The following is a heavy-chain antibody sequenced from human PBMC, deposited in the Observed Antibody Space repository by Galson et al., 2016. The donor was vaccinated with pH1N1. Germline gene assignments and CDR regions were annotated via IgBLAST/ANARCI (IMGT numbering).Heavy chain of an antibody. CDR2: IYHSGST. J-gene: IGHJ3*02. V-gene: IGHV4-4*02. Sequence: SETLSLTCAVSGGSTSSSNWWGWVRQPPGKGLEWIGEIYHSGSTNYNPSLKSRVTISVDKSKNQFSLKLFSVTSADTAVYYCSGGGQGVAFDIWGQGTMVTVSS. CDR1: GGSTSSSNW. D-gene: IGHD3-16*01. CDR3: SGGGQGVAFDI.